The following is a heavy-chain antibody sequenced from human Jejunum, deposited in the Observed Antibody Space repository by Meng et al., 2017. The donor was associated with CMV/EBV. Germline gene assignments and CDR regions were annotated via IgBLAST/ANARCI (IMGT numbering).Heavy chain of an antibody. CDR1: GASLPPGGYS. CDR2: IYHGGNT. V-gene: IGHV4-30-2*01. D-gene: IGHD3-10*01. J-gene: IGHJ4*02. CDR3: GRYASGSYRFDY. Sequence: VSGASLPPGGYSWSWFRQPPGKRLEWIAYIYHGGNTYYNPSLKSRVSISTDTSKNQFSLSLTSVTAADTAVYYCGRYASGSYRFDYWGQGTLVTVSS.